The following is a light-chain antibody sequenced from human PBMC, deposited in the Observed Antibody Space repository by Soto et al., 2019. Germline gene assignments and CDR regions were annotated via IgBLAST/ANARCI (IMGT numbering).Light chain of an antibody. CDR2: GAS. CDR3: QQYGSSPST. V-gene: IGKV3-20*01. CDR1: QSVSSSY. Sequence: EIVLTQSPGTLSLSPGERAPLSCRASQSVSSSYLAWYQQKPGQAPRLLIYGASNRATGIPDRFSGSGSGTDFTLTISRLEPEDFAVYYCQQYGSSPSTFGPGTKVDIK. J-gene: IGKJ3*01.